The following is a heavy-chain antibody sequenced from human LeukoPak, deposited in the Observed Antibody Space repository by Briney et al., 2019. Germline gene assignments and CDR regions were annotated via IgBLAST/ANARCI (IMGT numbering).Heavy chain of an antibody. CDR3: ARGERHYDILTGYLYYYYGMDV. V-gene: IGHV4-34*01. CDR1: GGSFSGYY. CDR2: INHSGST. J-gene: IGHJ6*02. D-gene: IGHD3-9*01. Sequence: SETLSLTCAVYGGSFSGYYWSWIRQPPGKGLEWIGEINHSGSTNYNPSLKSRVTISVDTSKNQFSLKLSSVTAADTAVYYFARGERHYDILTGYLYYYYGMDVWGQGTTVTVSS.